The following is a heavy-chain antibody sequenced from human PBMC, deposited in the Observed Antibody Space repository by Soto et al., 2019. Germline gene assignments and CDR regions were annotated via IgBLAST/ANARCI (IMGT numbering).Heavy chain of an antibody. J-gene: IGHJ4*02. V-gene: IGHV1-3*01. CDR2: INAGNGNT. CDR1: GYTFTSYA. D-gene: IGHD3-22*01. CDR3: AKDYYDSSGYYPPALLFDY. Sequence: EASVKVSCTASGYTFTSYAIHWVRQAPGQRLEWMGWINAGNGNTKYSQKFQGRVTITRDTSASTAYMELSSLRSEDTAVYYCAKDYYDSSGYYPPALLFDYWGQGTLVTVSS.